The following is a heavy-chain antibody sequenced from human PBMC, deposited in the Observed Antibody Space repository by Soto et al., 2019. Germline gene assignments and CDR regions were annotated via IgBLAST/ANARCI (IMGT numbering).Heavy chain of an antibody. CDR1: GFTFSSYA. J-gene: IGHJ4*02. V-gene: IGHV3-30-3*01. CDR2: ISYDGSNK. D-gene: IGHD2-21*01. CDR3: ARDGGDLLTH. Sequence: GGSLRLSCAASGFTFSSYAMHWVRQAPGKGLEWVAVISYDGSNKYYADSVKGRFTISRDNSKNTLYLQMNSLRAEDTAVYYCARDGGDLLTHWGQGTLVTVSS.